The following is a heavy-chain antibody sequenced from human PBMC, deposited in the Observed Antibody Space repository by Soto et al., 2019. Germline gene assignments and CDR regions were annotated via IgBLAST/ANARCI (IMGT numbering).Heavy chain of an antibody. CDR1: GGTFSNYA. J-gene: IGHJ6*02. CDR3: ARVFGGSGSYYLYYYYGMDV. Sequence: GASVKVSCKASGGTFSNYAISWVRQAPGQGLEWMGGIIPIFGTANYAQKFQGRVTITADESTSTAYMELSSLRSEDTAVYYCARVFGGSGSYYLYYYYGMDVWGQGTTVTVSS. V-gene: IGHV1-69*13. CDR2: IIPIFGTA. D-gene: IGHD3-10*01.